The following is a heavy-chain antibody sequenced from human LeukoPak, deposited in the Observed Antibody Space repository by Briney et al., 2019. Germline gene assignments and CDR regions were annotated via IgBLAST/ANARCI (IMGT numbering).Heavy chain of an antibody. CDR2: IYSGGST. CDR3: ARDPPRAVAGTGIFDY. J-gene: IGHJ4*02. Sequence: GGSLRLSCAASGFTVSSNYMSWVRQAPGKGLEWVSVIYSGGSTYYADSVKGRFTISRDNSKNTLYLQMNSLRAEDTAVYYCARDPPRAVAGTGIFDYWGQGTLVTVSS. CDR1: GFTVSSNY. V-gene: IGHV3-53*01. D-gene: IGHD6-19*01.